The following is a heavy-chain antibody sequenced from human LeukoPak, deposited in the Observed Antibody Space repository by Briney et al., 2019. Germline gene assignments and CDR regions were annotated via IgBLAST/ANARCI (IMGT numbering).Heavy chain of an antibody. D-gene: IGHD1-26*01. CDR1: GSTFSSYA. V-gene: IGHV3-23*01. J-gene: IGHJ4*02. CDR3: AKDSGSYRYFDY. Sequence: GGSLRLSCAASGSTFSSYAMSWVRQAPGKGLEWVSSISATGGSTYYADSVRGRFTISRDNSKNTLYLQMNSLRAADTAVYYCAKDSGSYRYFDYWGQGTLVTVSS. CDR2: ISATGGST.